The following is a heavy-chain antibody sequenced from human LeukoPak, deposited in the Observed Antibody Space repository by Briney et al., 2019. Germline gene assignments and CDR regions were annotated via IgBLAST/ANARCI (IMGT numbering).Heavy chain of an antibody. D-gene: IGHD6-13*01. CDR2: IYSGGST. J-gene: IGHJ6*02. CDR1: GFTVSSNY. Sequence: SGGSLRLSCAASGFTVSSNYMSWVRQAPGKGLEWVSVIYSGGSTYYADSVKGRFTISRDNSKNTLYLQMNSLRAEDTAVYYCARDTPPTPPFYSSSFFGMDVWGQGTTVIVSS. CDR3: ARDTPPTPPFYSSSFFGMDV. V-gene: IGHV3-53*01.